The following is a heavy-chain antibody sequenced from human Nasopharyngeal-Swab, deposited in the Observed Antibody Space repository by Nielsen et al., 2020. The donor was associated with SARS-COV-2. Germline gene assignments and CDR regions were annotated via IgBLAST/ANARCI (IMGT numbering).Heavy chain of an antibody. CDR1: GFTFSSYS. CDR3: ARVVLDSSGYYYPVNAFDI. CDR2: ISSSSSYI. Sequence: GGSLRLSCAASGFTFSSYSMNWVRQAPGKGLEWVSSISSSSSYIYYADSVKGRFIISRDNAKNSLYLQMNSLRAEDTAVYYCARVVLDSSGYYYPVNAFDIWGQGTMVTVSS. J-gene: IGHJ3*02. D-gene: IGHD3-22*01. V-gene: IGHV3-21*01.